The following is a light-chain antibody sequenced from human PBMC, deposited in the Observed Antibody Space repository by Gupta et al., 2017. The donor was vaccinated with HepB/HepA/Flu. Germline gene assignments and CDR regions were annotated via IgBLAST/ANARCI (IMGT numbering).Light chain of an antibody. CDR3: QQRSNCPCA. CDR1: QSISYF. V-gene: IGKV3-11*01. CDR2: DAS. Sequence: EIVLTQSPATLSLSPGERATLSCRASQSISYFLAWYQQKPGQAPRLLIYDASNRASGIPARFRGSGSGTDFTLTISSLEPEDFAVSYCQQRSNCPCALGAGTTVDIK. J-gene: IGKJ3*01.